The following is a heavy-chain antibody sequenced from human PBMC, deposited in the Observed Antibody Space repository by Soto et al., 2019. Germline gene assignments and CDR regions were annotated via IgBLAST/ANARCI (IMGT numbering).Heavy chain of an antibody. Sequence: QVQLQESGPGLVKPSQTLSLTCTVSGGSISSGGYYWSWIRQHPGKGLEWIGYIYYSGSTYYNPSLKSRVTIPVDTSKNQFSLKLSSVTAADTAVYYCARVVKLYGDYDPFPYNWFDPWGQGTLVTVSS. V-gene: IGHV4-31*03. CDR2: IYYSGST. D-gene: IGHD4-17*01. CDR1: GGSISSGGYY. CDR3: ARVVKLYGDYDPFPYNWFDP. J-gene: IGHJ5*02.